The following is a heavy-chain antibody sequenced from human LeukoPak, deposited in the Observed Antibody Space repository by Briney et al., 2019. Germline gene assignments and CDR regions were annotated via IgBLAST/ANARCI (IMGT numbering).Heavy chain of an antibody. Sequence: PSETLSLTCAVYGGSFSGYYWSWIRQPPGKGLEWIGEINHSGSTNYNPSLKSRVTISVDTSKNQFSLKLSSVTAADTAVYYCARGHVGLLYYYSVRDVGAKGTTVPFPS. D-gene: IGHD3-10*01. V-gene: IGHV4-34*01. CDR2: INHSGST. CDR1: GGSFSGYY. CDR3: ARGHVGLLYYYSVRDV. J-gene: IGHJ6*04.